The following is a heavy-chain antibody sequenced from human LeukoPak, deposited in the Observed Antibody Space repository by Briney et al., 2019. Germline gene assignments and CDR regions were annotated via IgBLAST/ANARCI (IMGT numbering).Heavy chain of an antibody. CDR3: ARGRRLRSLSFPFDY. CDR2: IIPIFGTA. D-gene: IGHD5-12*01. Sequence: ASVKVSCKASGGTFSGYAISWVRQAPGQGLEWMGGIIPIFGTANYAQKFQGRVTITADESTSTAYMELSSLRSEDTAVYYCARGRRLRSLSFPFDYWGQGTLVTVSS. J-gene: IGHJ4*02. V-gene: IGHV1-69*13. CDR1: GGTFSGYA.